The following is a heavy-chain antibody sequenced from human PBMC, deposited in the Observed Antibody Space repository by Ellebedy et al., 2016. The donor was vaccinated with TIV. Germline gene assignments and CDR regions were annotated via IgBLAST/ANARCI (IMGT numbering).Heavy chain of an antibody. Sequence: PGGSLRLSCVASGFTFSTHDIHWVRQAPGKGLEWVAVISDDGSNKYYADSVKGRFTISRDNSKNTLDLQMNSLRPEDTAVYYCAKDFRAYSSGYGMDVWGQGTTVTVSS. CDR2: ISDDGSNK. CDR3: AKDFRAYSSGYGMDV. V-gene: IGHV3-30*18. CDR1: GFTFSTHD. J-gene: IGHJ6*02. D-gene: IGHD6-25*01.